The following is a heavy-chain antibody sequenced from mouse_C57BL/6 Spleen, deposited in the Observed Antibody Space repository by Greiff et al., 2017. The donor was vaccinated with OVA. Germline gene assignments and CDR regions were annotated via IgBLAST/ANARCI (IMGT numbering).Heavy chain of an antibody. CDR3: ARWKSYDYDEGGYAMDY. CDR2: INPNNGGT. V-gene: IGHV1-22*01. D-gene: IGHD2-4*01. J-gene: IGHJ4*01. CDR1: GYTFTDYN. Sequence: VQLQQSGPELVKPGASVKMSCKASGYTFTDYNMHWVKQSHGKSLEWIGYINPNNGGTSYNQKFKGKATLTVNKSSSTAYMELRSLTSEDSAVYYCARWKSYDYDEGGYAMDYWGQGTSVTVSS.